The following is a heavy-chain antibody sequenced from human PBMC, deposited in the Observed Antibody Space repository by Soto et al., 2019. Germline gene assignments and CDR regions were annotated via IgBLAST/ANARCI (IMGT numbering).Heavy chain of an antibody. D-gene: IGHD3-9*01. CDR1: GGSISSSSYY. CDR2: IYYSGST. Sequence: SETLSLTCSVSGGSISSSSYYWGWIRQPPGKGLEWIGSIYYSGSTYYNPSLKSRVTISVDTSKNQFSLKLSSVTAADTAVYYCARQPYYDSLTGYLFTYGMDVWGQGTTVTVS. J-gene: IGHJ6*02. CDR3: ARQPYYDSLTGYLFTYGMDV. V-gene: IGHV4-39*01.